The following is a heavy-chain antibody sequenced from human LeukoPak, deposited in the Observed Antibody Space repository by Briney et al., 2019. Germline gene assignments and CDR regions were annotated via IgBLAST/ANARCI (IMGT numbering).Heavy chain of an antibody. CDR1: GGSISSGGSY. Sequence: SETLSLTCTVSGGSISSGGSYWRWIRQHPGKGLEWIGYIYYSGSTYYNPSLKSRVTISVDTSKNQFSLKLSSVTAADTAVYYCARIKTTLRAFDIWGQGTMATVSS. J-gene: IGHJ3*02. D-gene: IGHD4-17*01. V-gene: IGHV4-31*03. CDR3: ARIKTTLRAFDI. CDR2: IYYSGST.